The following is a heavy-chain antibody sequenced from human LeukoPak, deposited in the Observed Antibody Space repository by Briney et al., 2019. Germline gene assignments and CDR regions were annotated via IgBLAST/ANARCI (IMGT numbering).Heavy chain of an antibody. D-gene: IGHD3-3*01. CDR2: IYTSGST. J-gene: IGHJ5*02. CDR1: GGSISSYY. CDR3: ARDWGGYDFWSGYYAMGPFDP. Sequence: PSETLSLTCTVSGGSISSYYWSWIRQPAGKGLEWIGRIYTSGSTNYNPSLKSRVTMSVDTSKNQFSLKLSSVTAADTAVYYCARDWGGYDFWSGYYAMGPFDPWGQGTLVTVSS. V-gene: IGHV4-4*07.